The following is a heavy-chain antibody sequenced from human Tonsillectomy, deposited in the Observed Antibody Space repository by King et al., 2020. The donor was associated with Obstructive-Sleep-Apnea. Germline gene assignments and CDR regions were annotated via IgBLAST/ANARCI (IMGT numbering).Heavy chain of an antibody. V-gene: IGHV4-59*01. Sequence: VQLQESGPGLVKTSETLSLTCTVSGGSISSYYWSWIRQPPGKGLEWIGYIYDSGSTNYNPSLKSRVTISVDTSKNQFSLKLSSVTAADTAVYYCAREGGGGSFDYWGQGTLVTVSS. D-gene: IGHD4-23*01. CDR2: IYDSGST. J-gene: IGHJ4*02. CDR1: GGSISSYY. CDR3: AREGGGGSFDY.